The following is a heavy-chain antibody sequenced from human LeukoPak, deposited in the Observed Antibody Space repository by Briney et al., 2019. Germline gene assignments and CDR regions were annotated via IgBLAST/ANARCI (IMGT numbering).Heavy chain of an antibody. Sequence: SETLSLTCTVSGGSISSSGYYWGWIRQPPGKGLEWIGSIYHSGGTYYNPSLKSRVTISVDTSKNQFSLKLSSVTAADTAVYYCARESDSSGINWFDPWGQGTLVTVSS. CDR3: ARESDSSGINWFDP. CDR1: GGSISSSGYY. D-gene: IGHD3-22*01. CDR2: IYHSGGT. J-gene: IGHJ5*02. V-gene: IGHV4-39*07.